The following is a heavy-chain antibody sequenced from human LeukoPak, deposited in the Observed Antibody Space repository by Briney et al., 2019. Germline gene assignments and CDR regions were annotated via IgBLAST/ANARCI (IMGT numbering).Heavy chain of an antibody. CDR3: AKTSHCSSTSCYTTGVYGSSWYVDY. CDR2: IHGYGGST. J-gene: IGHJ4*02. D-gene: IGHD2-2*02. V-gene: IGHV3-74*01. Sequence: GGPLTLSCAASGFTFSHFWMHWVRQAPAKELVWVSRIHGYGGSTSYADSVKGRFTISRDNSKNTLHLQMNSLRAEDTAVYYCAKTSHCSSTSCYTTGVYGSSWYVDYWGQGTLVTVSS. CDR1: GFTFSHFW.